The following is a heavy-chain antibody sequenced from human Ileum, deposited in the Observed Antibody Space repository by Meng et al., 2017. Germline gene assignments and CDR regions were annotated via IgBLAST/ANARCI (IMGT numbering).Heavy chain of an antibody. CDR2: MSPNSGNT. Sequence: QVQLVQSEAEVRKPGASVTVSGRASGYTFTSYDIHWVRQAPGQGLEWMGWMSPNSGNTGYSQNFQGRVTLTRSTPLRTVYMELSSLQSEDTAVYYCARVVSSGTFGDWFDPWGQGTLVTVSS. CDR3: ARVVSSGTFGDWFDP. V-gene: IGHV1-8*01. CDR1: GYTFTSYD. J-gene: IGHJ5*02. D-gene: IGHD3-10*01.